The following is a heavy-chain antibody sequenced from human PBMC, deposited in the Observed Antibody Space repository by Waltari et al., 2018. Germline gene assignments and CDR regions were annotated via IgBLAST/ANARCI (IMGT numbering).Heavy chain of an antibody. D-gene: IGHD6-13*01. J-gene: IGHJ5*02. CDR1: GGSISSSSYY. CDR3: ARNGAYSSSWLGWFDP. Sequence: QLQLQESGPGLVKPSETLSLTCTVSGGSISSSSYYWGWIRQPPGKGLEWIGSIYYSGSTYYNPSLKGRVTISVDTSKNQFSLKLSSVTAADTAVYYCARNGAYSSSWLGWFDPWGQGTLVTVSS. V-gene: IGHV4-39*01. CDR2: IYYSGST.